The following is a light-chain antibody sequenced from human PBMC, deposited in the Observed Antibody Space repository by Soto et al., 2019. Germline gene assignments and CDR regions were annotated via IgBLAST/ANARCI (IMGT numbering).Light chain of an antibody. CDR1: SSDVGAYNF. V-gene: IGLV2-14*01. Sequence: QSVLTQPASVSGSPGQSITISCTGTSSDVGAYNFVSWYQQHPGKAPKLMIYDVTNRPSGVSNRFSGSKSGNTASLTISGLQTDDETDYYCSSYTSSNTYVFGTGTKVTVL. CDR2: DVT. CDR3: SSYTSSNTYV. J-gene: IGLJ1*01.